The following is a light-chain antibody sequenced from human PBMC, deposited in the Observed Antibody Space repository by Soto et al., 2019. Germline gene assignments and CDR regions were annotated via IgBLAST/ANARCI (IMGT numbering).Light chain of an antibody. Sequence: EIVLTQSPGTLSLSPGERATLSCRAIQSVSSSYLAWYQQKPGQAPRLLIYSASSRATGIPDRFSGSGSGTDFTLTISRLEPEDFAVYYCQQYGSSPPLTFGGGTKVDIK. CDR1: QSVSSSY. CDR3: QQYGSSPPLT. V-gene: IGKV3-20*01. CDR2: SAS. J-gene: IGKJ4*01.